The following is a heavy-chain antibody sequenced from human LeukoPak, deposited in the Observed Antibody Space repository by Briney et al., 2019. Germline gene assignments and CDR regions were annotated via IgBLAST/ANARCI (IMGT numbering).Heavy chain of an antibody. CDR1: GXTFSSYS. V-gene: IGHV3-48*02. D-gene: IGHD1-14*01. CDR2: ISSSSSTI. Sequence: GGSLRLSCAASGXTFSSYSMNWVRQAPGKGLEWVSYISSSSSTIYYADSVKGRFTISRDNAKNSPYLQMNSLRDEDTAVYYCARDHYGTREYYYYGMDVWGQGTTVTVSS. J-gene: IGHJ6*02. CDR3: ARDHYGTREYYYYGMDV.